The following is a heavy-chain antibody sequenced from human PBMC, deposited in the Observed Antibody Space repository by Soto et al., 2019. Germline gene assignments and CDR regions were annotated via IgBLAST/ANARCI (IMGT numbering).Heavy chain of an antibody. CDR2: ISGSGIST. J-gene: IGHJ6*03. CDR1: GFTFSGYA. D-gene: IGHD4-4*01. CDR3: AKRKDYNNLPYYYYMDV. V-gene: IGHV3-23*01. Sequence: PGGSLRLSCTASGFTFSGYAMSWVRQAPGKGLEWVSAISGSGISTHYADSVKGRFTISRDNSKNTLYLQMNSLRAEDTAVYYCAKRKDYNNLPYYYYMDVWGKGTTVTVSS.